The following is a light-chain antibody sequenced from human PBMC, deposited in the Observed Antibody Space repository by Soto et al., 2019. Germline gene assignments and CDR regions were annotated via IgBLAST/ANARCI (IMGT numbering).Light chain of an antibody. CDR1: SSNIGAGYG. CDR2: GNN. J-gene: IGLJ2*01. V-gene: IGLV1-40*01. Sequence: QSVLTQPPSVSGAPGQRVTISCTGSSSNIGAGYGVHWYQQLPGTAPKLLIFGNNNRPSGVPDRFSGSKSGTSASLAIAGLQAEDEADYYCQSDDSSLSGVVFGGGTKLTVL. CDR3: QSDDSSLSGVV.